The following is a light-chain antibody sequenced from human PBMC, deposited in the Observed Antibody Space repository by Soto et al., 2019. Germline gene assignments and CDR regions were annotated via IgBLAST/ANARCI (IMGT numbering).Light chain of an antibody. V-gene: IGKV3-15*01. CDR3: QQYNQWPPWT. CDR1: QSVSRN. CDR2: GAS. J-gene: IGKJ1*01. Sequence: EIVMTQSPATLSVSPGERATLPCRASQSVSRNLAWFQQKPGQAPRLLIYGASTRATGIPARFSGSGSGTEFILTISSLQSEDFAVYYCQQYNQWPPWTFGQGTKVEIK.